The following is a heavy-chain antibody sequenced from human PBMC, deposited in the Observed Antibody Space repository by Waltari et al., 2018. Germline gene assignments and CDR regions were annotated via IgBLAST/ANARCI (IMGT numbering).Heavy chain of an antibody. CDR1: GFTFSQYA. V-gene: IGHV3-33*01. D-gene: IGHD3-10*01. Sequence: QVQLVESGGGVVQPGTSLRLSCATSGFTFSQYAMHWVRQAPGKGLDWVAGIWYDGSNKNYADSVKVRFSISRDNSKNTLYLQVNSLRAEDTGVYYCARDFRAPHGYFDYWGQGSLVTVSS. CDR3: ARDFRAPHGYFDY. CDR2: IWYDGSNK. J-gene: IGHJ4*02.